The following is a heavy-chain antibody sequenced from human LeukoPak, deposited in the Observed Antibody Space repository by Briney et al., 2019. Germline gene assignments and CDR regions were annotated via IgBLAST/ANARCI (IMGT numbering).Heavy chain of an antibody. CDR1: GGSFSGFY. CDR2: INHRGST. D-gene: IGHD2-15*01. Sequence: SETLSLTCAVYGGSFSGFYWSWIRHPPGKGREWIGEINHRGSTNYNPAHNSRVTISVDTSKNQFSLKLSSVTAADTAVYYCARERDCSGGSCYSDWGQGTLVTVSS. V-gene: IGHV4-34*01. CDR3: ARERDCSGGSCYSD. J-gene: IGHJ4*02.